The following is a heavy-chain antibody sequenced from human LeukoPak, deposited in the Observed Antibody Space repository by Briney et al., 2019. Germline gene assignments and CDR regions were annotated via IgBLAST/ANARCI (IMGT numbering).Heavy chain of an antibody. D-gene: IGHD3-3*01. CDR2: INHSGST. Sequence: SETLSLTCAVYGGSLSGYYWSWIRQPPGKGLEWIGEINHSGSTNYNPSLKSRVTISVDTSKNQFSLKLSSVTAADTAVYYCARGWYYDLWSGYSAACWFDPWGQGTLVTVSS. CDR1: GGSLSGYY. CDR3: ARGWYYDLWSGYSAACWFDP. V-gene: IGHV4-34*01. J-gene: IGHJ5*02.